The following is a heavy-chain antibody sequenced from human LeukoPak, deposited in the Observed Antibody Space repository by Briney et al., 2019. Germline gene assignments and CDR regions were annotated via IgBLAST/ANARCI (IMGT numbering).Heavy chain of an antibody. D-gene: IGHD5-18*01. CDR1: GGSFSGYY. Sequence: SETLSLTCAVCGGSFSGYYWSWIRPPPGKGLEWIGEINHSGSTNYNPSLKSRVTISVDTSKNQFSLKLSSVTAADTAVYYCARGQRGWIQLWLFDYWGQGTLVTVSS. V-gene: IGHV4-34*01. J-gene: IGHJ4*02. CDR2: INHSGST. CDR3: ARGQRGWIQLWLFDY.